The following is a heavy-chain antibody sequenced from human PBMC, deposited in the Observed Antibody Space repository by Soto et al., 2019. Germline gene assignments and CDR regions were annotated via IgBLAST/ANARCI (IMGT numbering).Heavy chain of an antibody. J-gene: IGHJ6*02. CDR1: GYTFTSYG. CDR2: ISAYNGNT. Sequence: VASVKVSCKASGYTFTSYGISWVRQAPGQGLEWMGWISAYNGNTNYAQKLQGRVTMTTDTSTSTAYMELRSLRSDDTAVYYCARDCSSTSCHYYYYGMDVWGQGTTVTVSS. CDR3: ARDCSSTSCHYYYYGMDV. D-gene: IGHD2-2*01. V-gene: IGHV1-18*01.